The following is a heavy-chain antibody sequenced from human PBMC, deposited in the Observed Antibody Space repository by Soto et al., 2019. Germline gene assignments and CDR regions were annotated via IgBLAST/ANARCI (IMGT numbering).Heavy chain of an antibody. CDR1: GFTFSSYG. CDR2: IWYDGSNK. J-gene: IGHJ3*02. CDR3: ARQVHDAFDI. Sequence: QVQLVESGGGVVQPVRSLRLSCAASGFTFSSYGMHWVRQAPGKGLEWVAVIWYDGSNKYYADSVKGRFTISRDNSKNTLYLQMNSLRAEDTAVYYCARQVHDAFDIWGQGTMVTVSS. V-gene: IGHV3-33*01.